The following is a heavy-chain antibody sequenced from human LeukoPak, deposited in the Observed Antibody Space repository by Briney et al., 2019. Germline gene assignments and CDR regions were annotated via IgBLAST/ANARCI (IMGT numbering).Heavy chain of an antibody. CDR1: GFTFSSYA. V-gene: IGHV3-23*01. D-gene: IGHD3-22*01. CDR2: ISGSGGST. J-gene: IGHJ4*02. Sequence: GGSLRLSCAASGFTFSSYAMSWVRQAPGKGLEWVSAISGSGGSTYYADSVKGRFTISRDNSKNTLYLQMNRLRAEDTAFYYCAKSHYYDSSGYYLPFDYWGQGTLVSVSS. CDR3: AKSHYYDSSGYYLPFDY.